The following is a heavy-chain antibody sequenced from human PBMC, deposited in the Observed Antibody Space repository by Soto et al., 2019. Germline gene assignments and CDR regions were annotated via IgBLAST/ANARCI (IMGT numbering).Heavy chain of an antibody. CDR3: ARRGIVGATIGSSFFDY. J-gene: IGHJ4*02. D-gene: IGHD1-26*01. CDR2: IYYSGST. CDR1: GGSISSGDYY. Sequence: PSETLSLTCTVSGGSISSGDYYWSWIRQPPGKGLEWIGYIYYSGSTYYNPSLKSRVTISVDTSKNQFSLKLSSVTAADTAVYYCARRGIVGATIGSSFFDYWGQGTLVTVSS. V-gene: IGHV4-30-4*01.